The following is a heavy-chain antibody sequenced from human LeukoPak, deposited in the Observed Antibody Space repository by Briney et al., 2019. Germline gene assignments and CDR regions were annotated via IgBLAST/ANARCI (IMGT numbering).Heavy chain of an antibody. Sequence: SETLSLTCAVYGGSFSGYYWSWIRQPPGKGLEWIGEINHSGSTSYNPSLKSRVTISVDTSKNQFSLKLSSVTAADTAVYYCARVLYGDYDYWGQGTLVTVSS. CDR3: ARVLYGDYDY. CDR1: GGSFSGYY. V-gene: IGHV4-34*01. J-gene: IGHJ4*02. CDR2: INHSGST. D-gene: IGHD4-17*01.